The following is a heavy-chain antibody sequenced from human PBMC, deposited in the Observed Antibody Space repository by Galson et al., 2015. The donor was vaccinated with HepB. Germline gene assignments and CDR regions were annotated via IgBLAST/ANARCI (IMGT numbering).Heavy chain of an antibody. Sequence: SLRLSCAASGFIFRNYGMHWVRQAPGKGLEWVAVISYHGTKKFYADSVKGRFSISRDDSKNTLYVEMNTLRGEDTAVYFCAKDGAPYNTSSGGGWFYFYGMDVWGQGTTVTVSS. D-gene: IGHD6-6*01. J-gene: IGHJ6*02. V-gene: IGHV3-30*18. CDR1: GFIFRNYG. CDR2: ISYHGTKK. CDR3: AKDGAPYNTSSGGGWFYFYGMDV.